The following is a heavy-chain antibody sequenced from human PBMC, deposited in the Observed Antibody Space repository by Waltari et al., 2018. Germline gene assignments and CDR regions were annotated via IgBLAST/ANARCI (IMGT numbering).Heavy chain of an antibody. CDR1: VYSFTTYW. D-gene: IGHD6-25*01. CDR2: SYSSDSDN. J-gene: IGHJ3*02. Sequence: EVQLVQSGAEVKKPGDSLKISCKGSVYSFTTYWIGWVRQMPGKGLEWMGLSYSSDSDNNYSPTFQSHVTCSADKSICTAYLQWSNLKASDTAMYYCARHRLMTDACDIWGQGTMVTGSS. V-gene: IGHV5-51*01. CDR3: ARHRLMTDACDI.